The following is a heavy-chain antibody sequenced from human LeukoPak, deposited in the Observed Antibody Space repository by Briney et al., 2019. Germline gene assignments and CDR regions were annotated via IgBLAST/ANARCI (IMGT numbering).Heavy chain of an antibody. D-gene: IGHD3-3*01. J-gene: IGHJ5*02. CDR3: ARSRGYDFWSGYHHWFDP. CDR1: GYTFTSYD. Sequence: ASVKVSCKASGYTFTSYDINWVRQATGQGLEWMWWMNPNSGNTGYAQKFQGRVTMTRNTSISTAYMELSSLRSEDTAVYYCARSRGYDFWSGYHHWFDPWGQGTLVTVSS. V-gene: IGHV1-8*01. CDR2: MNPNSGNT.